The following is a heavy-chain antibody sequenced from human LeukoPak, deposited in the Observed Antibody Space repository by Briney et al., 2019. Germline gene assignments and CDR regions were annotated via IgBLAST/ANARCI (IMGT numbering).Heavy chain of an antibody. J-gene: IGHJ4*02. CDR3: ARAAYCGGDCYKKTRAGPHVDY. CDR2: ISYDGSNK. CDR1: GFTFSSYA. V-gene: IGHV3-30*04. Sequence: GGSLRLSCAASGFTFSSYAMHWVRQAPGKGLEWVAVISYDGSNKYYADSVKGRFTISRDNSKNTLYLQMNSLRAEDTAVYYGARAAYCGGDCYKKTRAGPHVDYWGQGTLVTVSS. D-gene: IGHD2-21*02.